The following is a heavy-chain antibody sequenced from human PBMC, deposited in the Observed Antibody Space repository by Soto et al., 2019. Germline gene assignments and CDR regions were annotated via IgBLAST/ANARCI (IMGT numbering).Heavy chain of an antibody. Sequence: ESGGGLVPPGGSLRLSCAASGFTFSSYSMNWVRQAPGKGLEWVSYISSSSSTIYYADSVKGRFTISRDNAKNSLYLQMNSLRDEDTAVYYCARSLLLWFGEYGMDVWGQGTTVTVSS. CDR2: ISSSSSTI. J-gene: IGHJ6*02. D-gene: IGHD3-10*01. V-gene: IGHV3-48*02. CDR3: ARSLLLWFGEYGMDV. CDR1: GFTFSSYS.